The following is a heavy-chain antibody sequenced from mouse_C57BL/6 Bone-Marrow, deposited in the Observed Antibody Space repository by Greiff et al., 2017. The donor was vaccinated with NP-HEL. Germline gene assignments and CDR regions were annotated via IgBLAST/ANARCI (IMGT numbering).Heavy chain of an antibody. CDR1: GFTFSNYW. Sequence: EVKVEESGGGLVQPGGSMKLSCVASGFTFSNYWMNWVRQSPEKGLEWVAQIRLKSANYATLYAVSVKGRFTISRDDSKSRVYLQMNDLRAEDTGIYYCTGPPYSNYLDYWGQGTTLTVSS. D-gene: IGHD2-5*01. CDR3: TGPPYSNYLDY. J-gene: IGHJ2*01. CDR2: IRLKSANYAT. V-gene: IGHV6-3*01.